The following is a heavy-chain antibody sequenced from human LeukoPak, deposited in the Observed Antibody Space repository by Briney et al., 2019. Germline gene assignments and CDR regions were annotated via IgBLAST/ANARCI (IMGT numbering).Heavy chain of an antibody. CDR1: GFTFSSYA. CDR3: AKWDATIFGVVKGIFDY. D-gene: IGHD3-3*01. J-gene: IGHJ4*02. Sequence: GGSLRLSCAASGFTFSSYAMSWVRQAPGKGLEWVSAISGSGGSTYYADSVKGRFTISRDNSKNTLYLQVNSLRAEDTAVYYCAKWDATIFGVVKGIFDYWGQGTLVTVSS. CDR2: ISGSGGST. V-gene: IGHV3-23*01.